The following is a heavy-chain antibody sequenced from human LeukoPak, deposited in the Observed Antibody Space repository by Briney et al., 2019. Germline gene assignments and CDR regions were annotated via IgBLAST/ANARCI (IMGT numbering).Heavy chain of an antibody. Sequence: PGGSLRLSCAASGFTFSDYYMSWIRQAPGKGLEWVSYISSSGSTIYYADSVKGRFTISRDNAKNSLYLQMNSLRAEDTAVYYCAREYYDILTGYLTQLDYWGQGTLVTVSS. J-gene: IGHJ4*02. CDR1: GFTFSDYY. V-gene: IGHV3-11*04. CDR2: ISSSGSTI. D-gene: IGHD3-9*01. CDR3: AREYYDILTGYLTQLDY.